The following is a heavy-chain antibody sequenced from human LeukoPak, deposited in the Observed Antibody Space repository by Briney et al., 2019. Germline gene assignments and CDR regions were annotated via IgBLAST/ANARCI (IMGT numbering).Heavy chain of an antibody. Sequence: GGSLRLSCAASGFTFDDYGMSWVRQAPGKGLEWISGVNWNGGSTGYADSVKGRFTISRDNAKNSLYLQMNSLRAEDTAVYYCASAYCSSTSCYLGAFDIWGQGTRVTVSS. V-gene: IGHV3-20*04. J-gene: IGHJ3*02. CDR3: ASAYCSSTSCYLGAFDI. CDR1: GFTFDDYG. D-gene: IGHD2-2*01. CDR2: VNWNGGST.